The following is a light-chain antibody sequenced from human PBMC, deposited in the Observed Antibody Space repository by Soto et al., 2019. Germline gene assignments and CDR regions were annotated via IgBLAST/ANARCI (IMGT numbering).Light chain of an antibody. V-gene: IGLV1-47*01. CDR2: RNN. CDR1: SSNIGSNY. J-gene: IGLJ2*01. CDR3: ATWDDSLSGYVV. Sequence: QLVLTQPPSASGTPGQRVTISCSGSSSNIGSNYVYWYQQFPGTAPKLLIQRNNERPSGVPDRFSGSKSGTSASLAISGLRSEDEADYYCATWDDSLSGYVVFGGGTKLTVL.